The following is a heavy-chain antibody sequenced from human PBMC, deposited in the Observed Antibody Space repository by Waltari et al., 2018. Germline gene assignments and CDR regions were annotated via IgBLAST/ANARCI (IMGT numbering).Heavy chain of an antibody. CDR3: ARQTAAVDPFDY. V-gene: IGHV5-51*01. D-gene: IGHD2-15*01. CDR1: GLTFTKNW. Sequence: EVQLVQSGAEVKKPGESLQISCKVSGLTFTKNWIAWGRQMPGKGLEWGGMIYPGDSDIRYSPSLQGQVTISVDESINTAFLQWTSLKASDTAIYFCARQTAAVDPFDYWGQGTLVTVSS. J-gene: IGHJ4*02. CDR2: IYPGDSDI.